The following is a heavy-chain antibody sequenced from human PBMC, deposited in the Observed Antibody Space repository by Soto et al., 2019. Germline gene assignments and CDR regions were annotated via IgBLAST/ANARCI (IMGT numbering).Heavy chain of an antibody. V-gene: IGHV4-59*01. CDR1: GGSISSYY. J-gene: IGHJ5*02. D-gene: IGHD2-15*01. CDR3: ARFKVGGNWFDP. CDR2: IYYSGST. Sequence: SETLSVTCTVSGGSISSYYWSWIRQPPGKGLEWIGYIYYSGSTNYNPSLKSRVTISVDTSKNQFSLKLSSVTAADTAVYYCARFKVGGNWFDPWGQGTLVTVSS.